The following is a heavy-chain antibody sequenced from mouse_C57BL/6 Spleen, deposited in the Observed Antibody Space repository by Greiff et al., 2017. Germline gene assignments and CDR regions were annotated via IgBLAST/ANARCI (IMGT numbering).Heavy chain of an antibody. CDR1: GYTYTSYW. V-gene: IGHV1-53*01. J-gene: IGHJ4*01. CDR2: INPSNGGN. Sequence: QVQLQPPGTELVTPGASVKLSCKASGYTYTSYWMHWVKQRPGKGLEWIGNINPSNGGNNYKEKFKSKATLTVDKSSSTAYMQLSSRTSEDSAVYYCASARHGSGRYYYAMDYWGQGTSVTVSS. CDR3: ASARHGSGRYYYAMDY. D-gene: IGHD3-2*02.